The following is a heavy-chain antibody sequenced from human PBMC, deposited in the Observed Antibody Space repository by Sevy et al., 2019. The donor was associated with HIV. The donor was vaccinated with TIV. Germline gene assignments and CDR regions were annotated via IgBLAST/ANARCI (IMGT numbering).Heavy chain of an antibody. CDR1: GFTISSYW. CDR2: INQDGSTK. CDR3: VRAMASADSF. V-gene: IGHV3-7*01. D-gene: IGHD3-10*01. Sequence: GGSLRLSCAASGFTISSYWMLRVRQAPGKGLEWVANINQDGSTKYYLDSVKGRFTISKDNAKNSVVLQMNSLTAEDTGVYFCVRAMASADSFWGQGTLVTVSS. J-gene: IGHJ4*02.